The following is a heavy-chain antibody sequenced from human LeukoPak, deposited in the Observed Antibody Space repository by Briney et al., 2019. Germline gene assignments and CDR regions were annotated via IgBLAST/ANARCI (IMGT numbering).Heavy chain of an antibody. V-gene: IGHV1-69*10. CDR3: AIIDYYDSSGYPNEGGY. Sequence: SVKVSCKASGGTFSSYAISWVRQAPGQGLEWMGWIIPIFGIANYAQKFQGRVTIAADKSASTAYMELSSLRSEDTVVYYCAIIDYYDSSGYPNEGGYWGQGTLVTVSS. J-gene: IGHJ4*02. CDR2: IIPIFGIA. D-gene: IGHD3-22*01. CDR1: GGTFSSYA.